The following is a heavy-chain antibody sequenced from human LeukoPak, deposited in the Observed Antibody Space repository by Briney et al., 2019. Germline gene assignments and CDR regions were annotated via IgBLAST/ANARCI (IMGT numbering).Heavy chain of an antibody. CDR3: AHRSGLLSYYFDY. V-gene: IGHV3-23*01. D-gene: IGHD2-21*02. J-gene: IGHJ4*02. CDR1: GGSISSSSYY. CDR2: ISGSGGST. Sequence: PSETLSLTCTVSGGSISSSSYYWGWIRQPPGKGLEWVSAISGSGGSTYYADSVKGRFTISRDNSKSTLFLQMNSLRAEDTAVYYCAHRSGLLSYYFDYWGPGTLVTVSS.